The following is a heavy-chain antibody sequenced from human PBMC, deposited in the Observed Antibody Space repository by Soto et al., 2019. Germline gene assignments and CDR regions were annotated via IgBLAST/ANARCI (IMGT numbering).Heavy chain of an antibody. CDR2: INLDGSET. Sequence: EVQLLESGGGLVQPGGSLRLSCQVSGFTFRSYWMTWVRRAPGKGLEWVANINLDGSETYYVDAVKGRLTISRDNATNSVHLDSRDLRATGTAVYYCARGAMAGNEVPGDWGQGTLVTVSS. D-gene: IGHD1-1*01. J-gene: IGHJ1*01. CDR3: ARGAMAGNEVPGD. CDR1: GFTFRSYW. V-gene: IGHV3-7*05.